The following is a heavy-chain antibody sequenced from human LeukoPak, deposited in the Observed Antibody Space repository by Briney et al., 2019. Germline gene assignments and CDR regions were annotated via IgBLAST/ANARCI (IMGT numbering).Heavy chain of an antibody. CDR2: INYSGST. Sequence: SETPSLTCTVSGGSISSSSYYWGWIRQPPGKGLEWIGTINYSGSTYYNPSLKSRVTISVDTSKNQISLKLNSVTAADTAVCYCARADYTGYYFDFWGQGTLVTVSS. V-gene: IGHV4-39*01. CDR1: GGSISSSSYY. CDR3: ARADYTGYYFDF. D-gene: IGHD4-11*01. J-gene: IGHJ4*02.